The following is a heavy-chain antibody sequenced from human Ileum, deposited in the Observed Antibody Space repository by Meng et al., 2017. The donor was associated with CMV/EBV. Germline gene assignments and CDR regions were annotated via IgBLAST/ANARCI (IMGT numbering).Heavy chain of an antibody. V-gene: IGHV3-11*06. J-gene: IGHJ4*02. Sequence: QGHLVGSGGGLVKPGGSLRLSCAASGLTFSDQYMSWIRQAPGKGLELISYISSSGDYTNYADSVRGRFTVSRDNAKNSLYLQLNSLRAEDTALYYCTTVHYYAINYWGQGTLVTVSS. D-gene: IGHD1-26*01. CDR2: ISSSGDYT. CDR1: GLTFSDQY. CDR3: TTVHYYAINY.